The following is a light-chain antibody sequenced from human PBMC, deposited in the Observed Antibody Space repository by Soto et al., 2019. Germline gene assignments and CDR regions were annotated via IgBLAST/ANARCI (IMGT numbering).Light chain of an antibody. Sequence: QSVLTQPASVSGSPGQSITISCTGTSSDVGGYNYVSWYQHHPGKAPKLIIYDVSNRPSGVSNRFSGSKSGNTASLTISGLQAEDEADYHCSSYTSITTLAVFGGGTQLTVL. CDR1: SSDVGGYNY. J-gene: IGLJ2*01. V-gene: IGLV2-14*03. CDR2: DVS. CDR3: SSYTSITTLAV.